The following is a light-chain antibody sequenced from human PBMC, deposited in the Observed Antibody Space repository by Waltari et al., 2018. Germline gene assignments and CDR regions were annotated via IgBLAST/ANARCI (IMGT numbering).Light chain of an antibody. CDR1: SNHVGKYV. Sequence: QSALTQEASVSGTVGPKVTLSCTGNSNHVGKYVVGWYQQTSHGVLKTVMFGNSLPSGIPDRFSGSKSGTTASLTISGLQPEDESNYYCSTWDFSLSGLLFGGGTKLTVL. V-gene: IGLV1-36*01. CDR2: GNS. J-gene: IGLJ2*01. CDR3: STWDFSLSGLL.